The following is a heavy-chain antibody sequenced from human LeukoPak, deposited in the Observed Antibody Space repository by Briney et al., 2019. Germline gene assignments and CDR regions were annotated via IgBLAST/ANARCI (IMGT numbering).Heavy chain of an antibody. D-gene: IGHD3-10*01. CDR1: GGSISSYY. CDR2: LYYSGST. CDR3: ARGGSGISNAFDI. Sequence: SETLSLTCSVSGGSISSYYWSWIRPPPGQGLEWIGYLYYSGSTNSNPSLKSRVTMSVDTSKNQFSLKLRSVTAADTAVYYCARGGSGISNAFDIWGQGTMVTVSS. J-gene: IGHJ3*02. V-gene: IGHV4-59*01.